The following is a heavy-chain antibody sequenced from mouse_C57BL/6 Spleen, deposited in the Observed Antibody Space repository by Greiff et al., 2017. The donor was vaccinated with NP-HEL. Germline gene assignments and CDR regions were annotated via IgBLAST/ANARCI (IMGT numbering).Heavy chain of an antibody. CDR2: IDPKSGGT. J-gene: IGHJ3*01. CDR1: GYTFTSYW. V-gene: IGHV1-72*01. CDR3: ARSQDSTPTWFAY. D-gene: IGHD2-5*01. Sequence: VQLQQPGAELVKPGASVKLYCKASGYTFTSYWMHWVKQRPGRGLEWIGRIDPKSGGTKYNEKFKSKATLTVDKPSSTAYMQLSSLTSEDSAVYYCARSQDSTPTWFAYWGQGTPVTVSA.